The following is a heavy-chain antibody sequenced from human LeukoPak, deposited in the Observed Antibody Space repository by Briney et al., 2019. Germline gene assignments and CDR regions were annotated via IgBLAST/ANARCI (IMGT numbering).Heavy chain of an antibody. CDR1: GGSISSYY. V-gene: IGHV4-4*07. CDR3: ARDAYDSSGLLRFLWFDP. CDR2: IYTSGST. J-gene: IGHJ5*02. D-gene: IGHD3-22*01. Sequence: SETLSLTCTVSGGSISSYYWSWIRQPAGKGLEWIGRIYTSGSTNYNPSLKSRVTMSVDTSKNQFSLKLNSVTAADTAVYYCARDAYDSSGLLRFLWFDPWGQGTLATVSS.